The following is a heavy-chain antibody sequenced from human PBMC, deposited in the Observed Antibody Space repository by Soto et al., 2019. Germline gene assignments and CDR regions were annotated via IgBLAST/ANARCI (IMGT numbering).Heavy chain of an antibody. Sequence: SETLSLTCTVSGGSIGTYYWSWIRQPPGKGLERIGYIYYRGNTDYNPSLKSRVTISLDTPKNQFSLKLSSVTAADTAVYYCARHPGYYDILTGYTTYYFDYWGQGILVTSPQ. V-gene: IGHV4-59*08. CDR1: GGSIGTYY. D-gene: IGHD3-9*01. J-gene: IGHJ4*02. CDR2: IYYRGNT. CDR3: ARHPGYYDILTGYTTYYFDY.